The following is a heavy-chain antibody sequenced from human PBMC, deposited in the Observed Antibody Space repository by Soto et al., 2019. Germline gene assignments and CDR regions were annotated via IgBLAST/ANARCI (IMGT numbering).Heavy chain of an antibody. CDR3: AITSGAWNDVLDYYYYGMDV. CDR2: IWYDGSNK. J-gene: IGHJ6*02. CDR1: GFTFSSYG. D-gene: IGHD1-1*01. Sequence: QVQLVESGGGVVQPGRSLRLSCAASGFTFSSYGMHWVRQAPGKGLEWVAVIWYDGSNKYYADSVKGRFTISRDNSKNTLYLQMNSLRAEDTAVYYCAITSGAWNDVLDYYYYGMDVWGQGTTVTVSS. V-gene: IGHV3-33*01.